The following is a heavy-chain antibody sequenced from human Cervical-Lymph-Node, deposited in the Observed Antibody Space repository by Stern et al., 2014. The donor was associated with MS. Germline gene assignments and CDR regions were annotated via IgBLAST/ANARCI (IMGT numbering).Heavy chain of an antibody. CDR1: GFSFNTRGVG. D-gene: IGHD2-15*01. V-gene: IGHV2-5*01. CDR2: LYYNNET. J-gene: IGHJ4*02. CDR3: ALDPQD. Sequence: QITLKESGPTLVKPTPTLTLTCTFSGFSFNTRGVGVGWSPPSPGKALEWLVLLYYNNETSYSPTLGSRPTITKGTSKKQVVPTMANMDPLDTATYYCALDPQDWGQGARVTVSS.